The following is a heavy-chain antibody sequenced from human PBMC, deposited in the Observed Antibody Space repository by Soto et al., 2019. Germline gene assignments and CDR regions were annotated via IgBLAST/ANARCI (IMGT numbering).Heavy chain of an antibody. J-gene: IGHJ6*02. Sequence: ASVKVSCKASGYTFTSYDINWVRQATGQGLEWMGWMNPNSGNTGYAQKFQGRVTMTRNTSISTAYMELSSLRSEDTAVYYCARYRKPAAPLSYYRMDVWGQGTTVTVSS. V-gene: IGHV1-8*01. CDR2: MNPNSGNT. CDR1: GYTFTSYD. CDR3: ARYRKPAAPLSYYRMDV. D-gene: IGHD2-2*01.